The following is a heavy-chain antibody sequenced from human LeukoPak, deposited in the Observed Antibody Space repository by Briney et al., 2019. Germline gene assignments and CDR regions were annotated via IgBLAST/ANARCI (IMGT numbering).Heavy chain of an antibody. V-gene: IGHV4-34*01. CDR2: INHSGST. J-gene: IGHJ6*03. Sequence: SETLSLTCAVYGGSFSGYYWSWIRRPPGKGLEWIGEINHSGSTNYNPSLKSRVTISVDTSKNQFTLKLSSVTAADTAVYYCAREDNWNDEYYYYMDVWGKGTTVTVSS. CDR3: AREDNWNDEYYYYMDV. D-gene: IGHD1-20*01. CDR1: GGSFSGYY.